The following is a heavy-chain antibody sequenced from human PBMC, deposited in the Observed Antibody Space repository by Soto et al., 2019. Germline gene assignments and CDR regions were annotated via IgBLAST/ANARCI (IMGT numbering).Heavy chain of an antibody. CDR3: AKKSEIAVPRYYFDL. CDR1: GFTFGSYA. Sequence: EVGLLESGGGLVQPGGSLRLSCAASGFTFGSYAMSRVRQAPGKGLEWVSSMNGGGGSTYYAESVQGRFTISRDNSKNTLYLQMNSLRVEDTAVYYCAKKSEIAVPRYYFDLWGQGTLVTVSS. D-gene: IGHD2-21*01. V-gene: IGHV3-23*01. J-gene: IGHJ4*02. CDR2: MNGGGGST.